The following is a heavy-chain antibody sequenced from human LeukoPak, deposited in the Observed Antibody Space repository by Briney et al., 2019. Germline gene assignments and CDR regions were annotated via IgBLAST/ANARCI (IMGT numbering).Heavy chain of an antibody. CDR1: GFTFSSYS. J-gene: IGHJ2*01. V-gene: IGHV3-21*01. D-gene: IGHD3/OR15-3a*01. Sequence: GGSLRLSCAASGFTFSSYSMNSVRQAPGKGLECVSSISSIISYINYADSVKGRFTISRDNTKKTLYLQMNSLRAEDTAVYYCARVDFGLGGAEWYFDLWGRGTLVTVSS. CDR2: ISSIISYI. CDR3: ARVDFGLGGAEWYFDL.